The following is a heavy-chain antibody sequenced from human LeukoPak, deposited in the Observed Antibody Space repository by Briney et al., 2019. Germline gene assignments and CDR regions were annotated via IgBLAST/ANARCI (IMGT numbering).Heavy chain of an antibody. CDR1: GFTFMIYC. D-gene: IGHD5-24*01. CDR2: LNKHGSEI. CDR3: VRGFDGYYGFDI. J-gene: IGHJ3*02. Sequence: HPGGSLRLSCEASGFTFMIYCMNWLRQAPGKGLEGVANLNKHGSEICYVDSVRDGFTISRDNAKSSLSLPSVYLQMNSLRAEDTAVYYCVRGFDGYYGFDIWGRGTMVTVSS. V-gene: IGHV3-7*05.